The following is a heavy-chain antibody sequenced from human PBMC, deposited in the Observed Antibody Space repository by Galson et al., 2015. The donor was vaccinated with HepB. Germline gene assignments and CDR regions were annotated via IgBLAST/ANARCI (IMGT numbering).Heavy chain of an antibody. CDR3: ARVQIITIFGVVTPNYFDY. CDR2: LNAGNGDT. CDR1: GYTFTNFP. D-gene: IGHD3-3*01. V-gene: IGHV1-3*01. Sequence: SVKVSCKASGYTFTNFPIHWERQAPGQRLEWMGWLNAGNGDTRYSQKFQGRVRITRDTSASTAYLELTSLRSEDTAVYYCARVQIITIFGVVTPNYFDYWGQGSLVTVSS. J-gene: IGHJ4*02.